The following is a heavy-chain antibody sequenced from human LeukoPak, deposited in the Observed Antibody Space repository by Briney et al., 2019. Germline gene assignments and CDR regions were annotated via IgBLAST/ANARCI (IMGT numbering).Heavy chain of an antibody. J-gene: IGHJ4*02. Sequence: PGGSLRLSCAASGFTFDDYAMHWVRQAPGKGLEWVSLISWDGGSTYYADSVKGRFTTSRDNSKNSLYLQMNSLRAEDTALYYCATVEDGYNCYDSGAKMLDYWGQGTLVTVSS. CDR3: ATVEDGYNCYDSGAKMLDY. D-gene: IGHD5-24*01. CDR1: GFTFDDYA. V-gene: IGHV3-43D*03. CDR2: ISWDGGST.